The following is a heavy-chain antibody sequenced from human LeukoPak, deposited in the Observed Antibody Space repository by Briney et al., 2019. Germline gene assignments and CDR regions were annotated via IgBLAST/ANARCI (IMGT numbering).Heavy chain of an antibody. CDR2: INHSGST. Sequence: SETLSLTCALYGGSFSGYYWSWMRQPPGKGLEWIGEINHSGSTNYNPSLKSRVTISVDTSKNQLSLKLSSVTAADTAVYYCARVGADGSGFLFDYWGQGTLVTVSS. V-gene: IGHV4-34*01. D-gene: IGHD3-10*01. J-gene: IGHJ4*02. CDR3: ARVGADGSGFLFDY. CDR1: GGSFSGYY.